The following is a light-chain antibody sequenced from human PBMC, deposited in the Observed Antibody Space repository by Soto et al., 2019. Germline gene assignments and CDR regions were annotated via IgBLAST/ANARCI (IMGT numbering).Light chain of an antibody. CDR2: DVS. J-gene: IGLJ1*01. Sequence: QSALTQPASVSGSPGQSIAISCTGTSSDVGAYNYVSWYQQHPGKAPKLIIYDVSNRPSGISTRFSGSKSGNTASLTISGLQAEDEADYHCSSYTTSTTYVXGTATKLTVL. CDR1: SSDVGAYNY. CDR3: SSYTTSTTYV. V-gene: IGLV2-14*03.